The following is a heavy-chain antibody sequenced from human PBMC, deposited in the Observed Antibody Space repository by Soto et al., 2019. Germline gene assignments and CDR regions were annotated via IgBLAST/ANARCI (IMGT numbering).Heavy chain of an antibody. Sequence: EVQLVESGGGLVQPGRSLRLSCAASGFTFDDYAMHWVRQAPGKGLEWVSGISWNSGSIGYADSVKGRFTISRDNAKNSLYLQMNSLRAEDTALYSCEKGRVGATTDNGFDPWGQGTLVTVSS. J-gene: IGHJ5*02. V-gene: IGHV3-9*01. CDR1: GFTFDDYA. CDR2: ISWNSGSI. CDR3: EKGRVGATTDNGFDP. D-gene: IGHD1-26*01.